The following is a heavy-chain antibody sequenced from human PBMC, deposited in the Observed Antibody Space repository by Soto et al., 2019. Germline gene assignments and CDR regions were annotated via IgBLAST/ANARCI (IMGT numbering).Heavy chain of an antibody. D-gene: IGHD6-13*01. V-gene: IGHV3-23*01. CDR2: ISGSGGST. Sequence: QLGGPLRLSCAASGFTFSSYAMSWVRQAPGKGLEWVSAISGSGGSTYYADSVKGRFTISRDNSKNTLYLQMNSLRAEDTAVYYCAKDPVTAAGTFDYFDYWGQGTLVTVSS. CDR1: GFTFSSYA. J-gene: IGHJ4*02. CDR3: AKDPVTAAGTFDYFDY.